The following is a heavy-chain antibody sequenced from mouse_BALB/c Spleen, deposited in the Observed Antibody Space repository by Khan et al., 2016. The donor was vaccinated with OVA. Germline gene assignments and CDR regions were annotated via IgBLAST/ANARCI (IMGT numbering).Heavy chain of an antibody. Sequence: EVQLQESGPSLVKPSQTLSLTCSVTGDSITSGYWNWIRKFPGNKLEYMGYISYSGNTYYNPSLKSRISITRDTFKSQYYLQLNSVTTGDTATCYCACELRGFAYWGQGTLVTVSA. CDR1: GDSITSGY. CDR3: ACELRGFAY. CDR2: ISYSGNT. D-gene: IGHD1-1*01. V-gene: IGHV3-8*02. J-gene: IGHJ3*01.